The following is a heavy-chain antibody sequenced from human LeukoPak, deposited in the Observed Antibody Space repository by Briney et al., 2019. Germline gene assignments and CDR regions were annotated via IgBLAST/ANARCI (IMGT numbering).Heavy chain of an antibody. D-gene: IGHD3-3*01. CDR1: GFTFSSYA. Sequence: GGSLRLSCAASGFTFSSYAMSWVRQTPEKGLEWVSTISASGGSTYYADSVKGRFTISRDNSKNTLYLQMNSLIADDTAVYYCAKEGFLEWFLFDYWGQGTLVTVSS. CDR2: ISASGGST. CDR3: AKEGFLEWFLFDY. J-gene: IGHJ4*02. V-gene: IGHV3-23*01.